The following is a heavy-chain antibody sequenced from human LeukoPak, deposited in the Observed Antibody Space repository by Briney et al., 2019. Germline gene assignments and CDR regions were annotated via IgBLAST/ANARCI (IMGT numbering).Heavy chain of an antibody. CDR3: ARDRVEMATRSAYDAFDI. D-gene: IGHD5-24*01. CDR1: GGSISSYY. CDR2: IYTSGST. Sequence: SETLSLTCTVSGGSISSYYWSWIRQPAGKGLEWIGRIYTSGSTNYNPSLKSRVTISVDTSKNQFSLKLSSVTAADTAVYYCARDRVEMATRSAYDAFDIWGQGTMVTVSS. J-gene: IGHJ3*02. V-gene: IGHV4-4*07.